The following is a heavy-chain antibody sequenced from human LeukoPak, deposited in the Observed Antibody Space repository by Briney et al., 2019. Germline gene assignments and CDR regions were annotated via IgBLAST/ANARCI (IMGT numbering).Heavy chain of an antibody. D-gene: IGHD6-19*01. V-gene: IGHV3-74*01. CDR2: INSDGSST. Sequence: GGSLRLSCAASGFTFSSYWMHWVRQAPGKGLVWVSRINSDGSSTSYADSVKGRFTISRHNSKNTLYLQMNSLRAEDTAVYYCARSSSMGYSSGWYYYFDYWGQGTLVTVSS. CDR1: GFTFSSYW. J-gene: IGHJ4*02. CDR3: ARSSSMGYSSGWYYYFDY.